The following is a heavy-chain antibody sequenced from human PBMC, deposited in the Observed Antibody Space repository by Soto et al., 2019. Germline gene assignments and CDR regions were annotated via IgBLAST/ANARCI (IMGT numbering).Heavy chain of an antibody. CDR1: GGSISSGGYY. CDR2: TYVTGDS. Sequence: QLQLQESGSGLVKPSQTLSLTCAVSGGSISSGGYYWSWIRQPAGKGLEWIGRTYVTGDSNYSPSLKSRVTMSVDTSKNQFSLSLSSATAADTAVYYCARDMRVFGGMDVWGRGITVTVSS. J-gene: IGHJ6*02. V-gene: IGHV4-61*02. CDR3: ARDMRVFGGMDV. D-gene: IGHD3-3*01.